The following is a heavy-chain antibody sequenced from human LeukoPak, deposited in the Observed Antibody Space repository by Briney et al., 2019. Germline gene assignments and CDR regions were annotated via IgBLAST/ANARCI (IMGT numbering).Heavy chain of an antibody. CDR1: GYTFTGYY. CDR3: ASAVGIAVAGTGAFDI. CDR2: INPNSGGT. V-gene: IGHV1-2*04. D-gene: IGHD6-19*01. J-gene: IGHJ3*02. Sequence: ASVKVSCKASGYTFTGYYMHWVRQAPGQGLEWMGWINPNSGGTNYAQKFQGWVTMTRDTSISTAYMELSRLRSDDTAVYYCASAVGIAVAGTGAFDIWGQGTMVTVSS.